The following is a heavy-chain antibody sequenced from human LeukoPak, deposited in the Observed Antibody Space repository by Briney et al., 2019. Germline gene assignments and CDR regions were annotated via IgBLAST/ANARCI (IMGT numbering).Heavy chain of an antibody. CDR2: ISGSGGST. Sequence: RAGGSLRLSCAASGFTFSSYAMSWVRQAPGKGLEWVSAISGSGGSTYYADSVKGRFTISRDNSKNTLYLQMNSLRAEDTAVYYCVRIQLWSQQLDYWGQGTLVTVSS. D-gene: IGHD5-18*01. CDR1: GFTFSSYA. J-gene: IGHJ4*02. CDR3: VRIQLWSQQLDY. V-gene: IGHV3-23*01.